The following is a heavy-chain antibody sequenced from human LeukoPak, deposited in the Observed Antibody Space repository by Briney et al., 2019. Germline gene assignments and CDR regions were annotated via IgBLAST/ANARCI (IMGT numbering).Heavy chain of an antibody. CDR3: ARYRLSDSPINWFDP. CDR2: ISAYTGNA. D-gene: IGHD3-22*01. Sequence: ASVKVSCKASGYSLSSFGITWVRQAPGQGLEWMGWISAYTGNAEYAQKFQGRVTLTTDTSTNTAYMELGSLMSDDTAVYYCARYRLSDSPINWFDPWGQGTLVTVSS. V-gene: IGHV1-18*01. CDR1: GYSLSSFG. J-gene: IGHJ5*02.